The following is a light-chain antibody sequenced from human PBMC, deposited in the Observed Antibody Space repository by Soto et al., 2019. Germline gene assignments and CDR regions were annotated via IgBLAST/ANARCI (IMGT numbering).Light chain of an antibody. J-gene: IGLJ2*01. V-gene: IGLV3-21*02. CDR2: DDR. Sequence: SYELTQPPSVSVAPGQTASLACGGDNIETKTVHWYQQRPGQAPVLVVYDDRDRPSGIPERFSGSNSGHTATLTISRVEAGDEADYYCQVWDIVTSRRIFGGGTQLTVL. CDR3: QVWDIVTSRRI. CDR1: NIETKT.